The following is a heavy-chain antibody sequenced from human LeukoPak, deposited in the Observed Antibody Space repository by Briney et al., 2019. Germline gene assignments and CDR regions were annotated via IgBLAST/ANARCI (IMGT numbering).Heavy chain of an antibody. CDR2: ISAYNGNT. Sequence: ASVKVSCKASGYTFTSYGISWVRQAPEQGLEWMGWISAYNGNTNYAQKLQGRVTMTTDTSTSTAYMELRSLRSDDTAVYYCASLSGVGATTEKWFDPWGQGTLVTVSS. V-gene: IGHV1-18*01. J-gene: IGHJ5*02. CDR3: ASLSGVGATTEKWFDP. D-gene: IGHD1-26*01. CDR1: GYTFTSYG.